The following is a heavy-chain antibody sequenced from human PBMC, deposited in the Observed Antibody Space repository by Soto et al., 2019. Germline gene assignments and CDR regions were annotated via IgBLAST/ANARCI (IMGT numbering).Heavy chain of an antibody. V-gene: IGHV4-61*01. CDR2: IHYSGST. CDR3: VRHQGRTTYDY. CDR1: GGSISSGSYY. D-gene: IGHD1-1*01. Sequence: QVQLQESGPGLVKPSETLSLTCTVSGGSISSGSYYWSWIWQPPGKGLEWIGYIHYSGSTNYSPSLKSRVTISVDTSKHQFSLKLSSVTAADTAVYYRVRHQGRTTYDYWGQGTLVTVSS. J-gene: IGHJ4*02.